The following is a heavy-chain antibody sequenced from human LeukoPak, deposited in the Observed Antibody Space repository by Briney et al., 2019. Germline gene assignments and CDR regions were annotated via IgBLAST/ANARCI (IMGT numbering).Heavy chain of an antibody. Sequence: ASVKVSCKASGYTFTNYGINWVRQAPGQGLEWMGWISAYNGNTNYAQKLQGRVTMTTDTSTSTAYMELRSLRSDDTAVYYCARYCSSTSCYYYYYGMDVWGQGTTVTVSS. V-gene: IGHV1-18*01. CDR3: ARYCSSTSCYYYYYGMDV. D-gene: IGHD2-2*01. J-gene: IGHJ6*02. CDR2: ISAYNGNT. CDR1: GYTFTNYG.